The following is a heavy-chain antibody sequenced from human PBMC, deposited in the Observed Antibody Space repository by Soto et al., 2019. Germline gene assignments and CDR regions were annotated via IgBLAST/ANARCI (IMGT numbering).Heavy chain of an antibody. V-gene: IGHV4-34*01. CDR2: IYHSGST. D-gene: IGHD5-18*01. CDR1: GGSFSGYY. J-gene: IGHJ4*02. Sequence: SETLSLTCAVYGGSFSGYYWSWIRQPPGKGLEWIGEIYHSGSTNYNPSLKSRVTISVDTSKNQFSLKLSSVTAADTAVYYCALYSYGLLDYWGQGTLVTVSS. CDR3: ALYSYGLLDY.